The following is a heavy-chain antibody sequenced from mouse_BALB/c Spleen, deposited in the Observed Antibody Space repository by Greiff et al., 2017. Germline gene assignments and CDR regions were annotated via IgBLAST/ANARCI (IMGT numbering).Heavy chain of an antibody. CDR1: GFTFSSFG. J-gene: IGHJ2*01. D-gene: IGHD2-4*01. Sequence: EVQLVESGGGLVQPGGSRKLSCAASGFTFSSFGMHWVRQAPEKGLEWVAYISSGSSTIYYADTVKGRFTISRDNPKNTLFLQMTSLRSEDTAMYYCARSPTMITTWHFDYWGQGTTLTVSS. V-gene: IGHV5-17*02. CDR3: ARSPTMITTWHFDY. CDR2: ISSGSSTI.